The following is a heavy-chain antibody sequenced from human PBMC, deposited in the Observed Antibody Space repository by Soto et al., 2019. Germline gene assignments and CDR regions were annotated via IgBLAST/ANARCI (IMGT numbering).Heavy chain of an antibody. CDR2: ISGSGGST. Sequence: EVQLLESGGGLVQPGGSLRLSCAASGFTFSSYAMSWVRQSPGKGLEWVSAISGSGGSTYYADSVKGRFTISRDNSKNTLYVQMNSLSAEDTAVYYCARAQELDFDYWGQGTLVTVSS. J-gene: IGHJ4*02. D-gene: IGHD1-26*01. CDR3: ARAQELDFDY. V-gene: IGHV3-23*01. CDR1: GFTFSSYA.